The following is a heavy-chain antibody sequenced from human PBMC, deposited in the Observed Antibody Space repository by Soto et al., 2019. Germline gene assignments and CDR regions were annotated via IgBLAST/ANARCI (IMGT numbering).Heavy chain of an antibody. J-gene: IGHJ3*02. CDR3: ARVGQWLVDLDI. V-gene: IGHV4-39*07. CDR2: FFIGGNT. D-gene: IGHD6-19*01. CDR1: GGSISSSTYY. Sequence: SETLSLTCTVSGGSISSSTYYWGWMRQPPGKGLEWIASFFIGGNTYYNPSLKSRVTISVDTSKNQFSLKLSSVTAADTAVYYCARVGQWLVDLDIWGQGTMVT.